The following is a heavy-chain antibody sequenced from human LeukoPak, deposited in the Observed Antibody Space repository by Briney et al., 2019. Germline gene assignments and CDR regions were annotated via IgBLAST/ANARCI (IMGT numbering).Heavy chain of an antibody. J-gene: IGHJ4*02. D-gene: IGHD5-18*01. CDR2: ISGSGVST. Sequence: GGSLTLSCAASGSTFSDYAMTWVRHPPGKGLEWVSTISGSGVSTYYAESVKGRSTVSRDNSKNTLYLQMNSLSPEDADVFYCAKGPCRDNYAGSYFDFWGQGTLVTVSS. CDR3: AKGPCRDNYAGSYFDF. CDR1: GSTFSDYA. V-gene: IGHV3-23*01.